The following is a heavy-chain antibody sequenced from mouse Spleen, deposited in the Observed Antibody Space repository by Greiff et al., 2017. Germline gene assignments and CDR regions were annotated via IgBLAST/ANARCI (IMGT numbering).Heavy chain of an antibody. CDR1: GFTFSDYG. J-gene: IGHJ3*01. CDR2: ISSGSSTI. V-gene: IGHV5-17*01. CDR3: ASLYYYGGFAY. Sequence: EVKLVESGGGLVKPGGSLKLSCAASGFTFSDYGMHWVRQAPEKGLEWVAYISSGSSTIYYADTVKGRFTISRDNAKNTLFLQMTSLRSEDTAMYYCASLYYYGGFAYWGQGTLVTVSA. D-gene: IGHD1-1*01.